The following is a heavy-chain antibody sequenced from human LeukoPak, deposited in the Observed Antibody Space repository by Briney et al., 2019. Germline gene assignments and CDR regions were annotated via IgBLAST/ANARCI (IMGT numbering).Heavy chain of an antibody. CDR3: ARVHITSSSLDWFDP. CDR1: GFTFSSYA. D-gene: IGHD6-13*01. V-gene: IGHV3-30-3*01. J-gene: IGHJ5*02. Sequence: GGSLRLSCAASGFTFSSYAMHWVRQAPGKGLEWVAVISYDGSNKYYADSVKGRFTISRDNSKNTLYLQMNSLRAEDTAVYYCARVHITSSSLDWFDPWGQGTLVTVSS. CDR2: ISYDGSNK.